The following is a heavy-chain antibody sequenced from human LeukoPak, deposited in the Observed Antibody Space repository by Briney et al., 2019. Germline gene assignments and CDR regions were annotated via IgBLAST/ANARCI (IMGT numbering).Heavy chain of an antibody. CDR1: GFTFSSYA. V-gene: IGHV3-23*01. CDR2: IGGSGGST. D-gene: IGHD3-10*01. J-gene: IGHJ4*02. CDR3: AKDIYYGSGSYYLAPFDY. Sequence: PGGSLRLSCAASGFTFSSYAMSWVRQAPGKGLEWVSAIGGSGGSTYYADSVKGRFTISRDNSKNTLYLQMNSLGAEDTAVYYCAKDIYYGSGSYYLAPFDYWGQGTLVTVSS.